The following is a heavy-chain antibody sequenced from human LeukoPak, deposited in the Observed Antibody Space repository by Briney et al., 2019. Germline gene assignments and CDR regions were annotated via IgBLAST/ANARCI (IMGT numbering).Heavy chain of an antibody. V-gene: IGHV1-24*01. Sequence: ASVKVSCKVSGYTLTELSMHWVRQAPGKGLEWMGGFDPEDGETIYAQKFQGRVTITADESTSAAYMELSSLRSEDTAVYFCARGLKENYYYYAMDVWGQGTTVTVSS. CDR2: FDPEDGET. J-gene: IGHJ6*02. CDR3: ARGLKENYYYYAMDV. CDR1: GYTLTELS.